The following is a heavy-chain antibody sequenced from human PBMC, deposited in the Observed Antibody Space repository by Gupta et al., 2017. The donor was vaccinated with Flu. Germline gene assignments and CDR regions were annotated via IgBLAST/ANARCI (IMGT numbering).Heavy chain of an antibody. D-gene: IGHD2-15*01. Sequence: QVQLVQSGPEVKTPGSSVKVSCKSSGGIFNSYAITWVRQAPGQGLEWMGGIIPFIGTPLYAQKFQDRVTITADESTTTAYMELRNLRSDDTAVYYCARDGEGPCSGNNCYSPYWGQGTLVTVSS. CDR2: IIPFIGTP. V-gene: IGHV1-69*01. CDR3: ARDGEGPCSGNNCYSPY. J-gene: IGHJ4*01. CDR1: GGIFNSYA.